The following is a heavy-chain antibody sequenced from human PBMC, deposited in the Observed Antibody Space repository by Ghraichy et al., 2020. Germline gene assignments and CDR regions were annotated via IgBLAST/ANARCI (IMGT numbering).Heavy chain of an antibody. V-gene: IGHV3-48*02. Sequence: GGSLRLSCAASGFTFSSYAMNWVRQAPGKGLEWVAHIGTSSSIVKYADPVRGRFTISRDKAKNSLYLQMDNLRDEDTAVYYCARADTDYFYYWGQGVLVTVSS. CDR3: ARADTDYFYY. J-gene: IGHJ4*02. CDR1: GFTFSSYA. CDR2: IGTSSSIV. D-gene: IGHD2-8*02.